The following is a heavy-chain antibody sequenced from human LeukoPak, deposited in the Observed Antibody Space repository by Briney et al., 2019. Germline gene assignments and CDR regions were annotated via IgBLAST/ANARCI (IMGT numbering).Heavy chain of an antibody. CDR1: GGSISSYY. D-gene: IGHD3-22*01. V-gene: IGHV4-59*01. CDR3: ARNYYDRSLGY. J-gene: IGHJ4*02. CDR2: IYYSGST. Sequence: SETLSLTCTVSGGSISSYYWSWIRQPPRKGLEWIGYIYYSGSTNYNPSLKSRVTISVDTSKNQFSLKLSSVTAADTAVYYCARNYYDRSLGYWGQGTLVTVSS.